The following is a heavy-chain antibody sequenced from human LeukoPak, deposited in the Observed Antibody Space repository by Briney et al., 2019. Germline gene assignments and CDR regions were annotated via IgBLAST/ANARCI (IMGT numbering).Heavy chain of an antibody. CDR2: VSPPGGGT. CDR3: AKARYCSGGSCFPQLTPDY. J-gene: IGHJ4*02. CDR1: GFSFSYHG. V-gene: IGHV3-23*01. Sequence: GGSLRLSCVASGFSFSYHGMNWVRLAPGKGLEWVSGVSPPGGGTYYADSVKGRFTISRDDSRNTLSLQMNSLRVEDTAVYYCAKARYCSGGSCFPQLTPDYWGQGTLVTVSS. D-gene: IGHD2-15*01.